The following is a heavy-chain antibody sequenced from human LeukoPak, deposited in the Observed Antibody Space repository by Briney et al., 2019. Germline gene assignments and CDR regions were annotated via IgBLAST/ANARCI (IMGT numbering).Heavy chain of an antibody. Sequence: PGGSLRLSCAASGFTFRDYGMSWVRQAPGKGLEWVSTISGGGDATYYADSVRGRFTISRDNPKNTLYLQMNSLRVEDTAVYYCARDSSMLRGPLVIYYFDFWGQGTLVTVSS. D-gene: IGHD3-10*01. CDR1: GFTFRDYG. V-gene: IGHV3-23*01. J-gene: IGHJ4*02. CDR3: ARDSSMLRGPLVIYYFDF. CDR2: ISGGGDAT.